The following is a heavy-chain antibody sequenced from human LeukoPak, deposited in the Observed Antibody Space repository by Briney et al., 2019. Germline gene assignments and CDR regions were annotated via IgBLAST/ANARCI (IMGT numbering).Heavy chain of an antibody. Sequence: PGGTLRLSCGASGLTFSSYSMNWVRQAPGKGLEGVSYISSDSGTIYQATSAKGRFHISRDNAKNALYLQMNSLRAEDAAVYHCARGAQPGFDPWGQGSLVSVPS. CDR1: GLTFSSYS. CDR3: ARGAQPGFDP. CDR2: ISSDSGTI. D-gene: IGHD1-14*01. J-gene: IGHJ5*02. V-gene: IGHV3-48*01.